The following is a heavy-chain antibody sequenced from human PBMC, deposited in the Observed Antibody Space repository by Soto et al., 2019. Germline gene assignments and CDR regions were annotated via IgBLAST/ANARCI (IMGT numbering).Heavy chain of an antibody. Sequence: GGSLRLSCAASGITLSIYAMSWVHQPPGKGLEWVSSISGGDYNTYYADSVKGRFTISRDSSQNTLFVQMNSLRAEDTAIYYCATGPPWSGYFDHWGRGILVTVSS. CDR3: ATGPPWSGYFDH. CDR2: ISGGDYNT. CDR1: GITLSIYA. D-gene: IGHD3-3*01. V-gene: IGHV3-23*01. J-gene: IGHJ4*02.